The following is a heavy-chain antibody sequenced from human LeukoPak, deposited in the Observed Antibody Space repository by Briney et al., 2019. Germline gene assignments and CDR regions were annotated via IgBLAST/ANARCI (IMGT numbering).Heavy chain of an antibody. CDR1: GGSFSGYY. V-gene: IGHV4-34*01. CDR2: INHSGST. Sequence: PSETLSLTCAVYGGSFSGYYWSWIRQPPGKGLEWIGEINHSGSTNYNPSLKSRVTISVDTSKNQFSLKLSSVTAADTAVYYCARGGPGVGADYWGQGTLVTVSS. J-gene: IGHJ4*02. CDR3: ARGGPGVGADY. D-gene: IGHD1-26*01.